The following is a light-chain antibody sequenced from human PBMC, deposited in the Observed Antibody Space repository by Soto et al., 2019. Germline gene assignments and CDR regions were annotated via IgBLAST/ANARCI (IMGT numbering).Light chain of an antibody. CDR1: KLGDKY. Sequence: SYELTQPPSVSVSPGQTASITCSGDKLGDKYACWYQQKPGQSPVLVIYQDTKRPSGIPERFSGSNSGNTATLTISGTQALDEADYYCQARDSSIVVFGGGTKLPVL. CDR2: QDT. V-gene: IGLV3-1*01. J-gene: IGLJ2*01. CDR3: QARDSSIVV.